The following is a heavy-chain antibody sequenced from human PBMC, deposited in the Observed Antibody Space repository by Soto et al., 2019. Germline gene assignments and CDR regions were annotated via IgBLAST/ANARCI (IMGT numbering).Heavy chain of an antibody. Sequence: QVQLQQSGPGLVKPSQTLSLICAISGASVSSDSATWNWIRQSPSRGLEWLGRTYYRSKWYNDYAVSVKSRIAITPATSKNQLSLQLNSVTPEDKAVYFCARDSSGWYWYFDLWGRGTLVTVSS. D-gene: IGHD6-19*01. V-gene: IGHV6-1*01. CDR2: TYYRSKWYN. CDR3: ARDSSGWYWYFDL. CDR1: GASVSSDSAT. J-gene: IGHJ2*01.